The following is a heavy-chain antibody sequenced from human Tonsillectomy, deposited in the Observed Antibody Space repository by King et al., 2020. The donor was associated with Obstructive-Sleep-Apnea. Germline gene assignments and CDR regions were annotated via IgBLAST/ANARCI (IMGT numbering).Heavy chain of an antibody. CDR1: GGSFSGYY. CDR2: INHIGGT. V-gene: IGHV4-34*01. D-gene: IGHD5-12*01. CDR3: ARSIVPTILFDY. J-gene: IGHJ4*02. Sequence: VQLQQWGEGLLKPSETLSLTCAVYGGSFSGYYCTWIRQPPGKGLEWMGEINHIGGTSYHPPLKSRVTVSVDTSMNRFSLRLSFVTAADTAGYYCARSIVPTILFDYWGQGTLVTVSS.